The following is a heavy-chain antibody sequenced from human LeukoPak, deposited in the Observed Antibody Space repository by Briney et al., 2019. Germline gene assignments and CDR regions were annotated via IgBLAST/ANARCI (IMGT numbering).Heavy chain of an antibody. CDR3: AKSGSSSWYSYYFDY. D-gene: IGHD6-13*01. Sequence: PGGSLRLSCAASGFTFSSYAMSWVRQAPGKGLEWVSAISGSGGSTYYADSVKGRFTISRDNSKNTLYLQMNSLRAEDTAVYYCAKSGSSSWYSYYFDYWGQGTLVTVSS. CDR1: GFTFSSYA. CDR2: ISGSGGST. J-gene: IGHJ4*02. V-gene: IGHV3-23*01.